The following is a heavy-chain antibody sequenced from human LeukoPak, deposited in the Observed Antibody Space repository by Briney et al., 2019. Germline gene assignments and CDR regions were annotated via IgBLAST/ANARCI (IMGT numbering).Heavy chain of an antibody. CDR2: IYYSGST. CDR1: GGSIRTYY. D-gene: IGHD6-25*01. CDR3: AREPRSSSDPYYFDF. Sequence: SETLSLTCTVSGGSIRTYYWSWIRQPPGKGLEWIGYIYYSGSTNYNPSLKSRVTISVNMSKNQFSLKLSSVTAADTAVYYCAREPRSSSDPYYFDFWGQGTLVAVSS. J-gene: IGHJ4*02. V-gene: IGHV4-59*01.